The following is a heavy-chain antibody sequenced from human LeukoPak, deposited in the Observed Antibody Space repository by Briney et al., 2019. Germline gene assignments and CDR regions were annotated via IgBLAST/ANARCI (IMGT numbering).Heavy chain of an antibody. D-gene: IGHD6-6*01. CDR1: GGSISSHY. J-gene: IGHJ4*02. CDR3: ARGEAARLFDY. V-gene: IGHV4-59*11. Sequence: SQTLSLTCTVSGGSISSHYWSWIRQPPGKGLEGIGYIYYSGSTNYNPSLKSRVTISVDTSKNQFSLKLSSVTAADTAVYYCARGEAARLFDYWGQGTLVTVSS. CDR2: IYYSGST.